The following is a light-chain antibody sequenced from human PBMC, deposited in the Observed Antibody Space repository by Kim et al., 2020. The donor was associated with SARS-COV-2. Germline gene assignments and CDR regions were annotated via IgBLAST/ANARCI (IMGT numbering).Light chain of an antibody. Sequence: TAPLACTGNSNNGGTRGAAWLHKRQGHPPKLLSYRDNNRPSGVSERFSASRSGNTASLTITGLQPEDEADYYCSAWDTGLNGYVFGTGTKVTVL. J-gene: IGLJ1*01. CDR3: SAWDTGLNGYV. CDR2: RDN. V-gene: IGLV10-54*01. CDR1: SNNGGTRG.